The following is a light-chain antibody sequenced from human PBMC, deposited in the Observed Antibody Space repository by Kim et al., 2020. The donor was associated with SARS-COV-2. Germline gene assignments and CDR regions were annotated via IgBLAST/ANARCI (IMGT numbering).Light chain of an antibody. CDR2: EVT. V-gene: IGLV2-23*02. Sequence: QSITISCTGSSSDVGSYNHVSWYQHHPGKAPKVIIYEVTKRPSGISNRFSGSKSGNTASLTISGLLPEDEGDYYCCSSYATSSTFVFGGGTQRPS. J-gene: IGLJ2*01. CDR3: CSSYATSSTFV. CDR1: SSDVGSYNH.